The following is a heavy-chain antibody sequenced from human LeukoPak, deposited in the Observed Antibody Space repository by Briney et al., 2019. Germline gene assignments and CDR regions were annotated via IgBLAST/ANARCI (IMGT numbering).Heavy chain of an antibody. V-gene: IGHV4-59*08. D-gene: IGHD3-9*01. CDR2: IYYSGST. CDR1: GGSISSYY. Sequence: SSETLSLTCTVSGGSISSYYWSWIRQPPGKGLEWIGYIYYSGSTNYNPSLKSRVTISVDTSKNQFSLKLSSVTAADTAVYYCARHPTSYYDILTGPFDYWGQGTLVTVSS. CDR3: ARHPTSYYDILTGPFDY. J-gene: IGHJ4*02.